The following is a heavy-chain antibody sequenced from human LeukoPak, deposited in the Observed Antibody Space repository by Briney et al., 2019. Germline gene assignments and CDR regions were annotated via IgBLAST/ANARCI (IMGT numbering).Heavy chain of an antibody. Sequence: GGSLRLSCAASGFTFSSYAMSWVRQAPGKGLEWVSAISGSGGSTYYADSVKGRFTISRDNSKNTLYLQMNSLRAEDTAVYYCRPMRDSDEKIDYWGQGTLVTVSS. CDR3: RPMRDSDEKIDY. CDR2: ISGSGGST. CDR1: GFTFSSYA. D-gene: IGHD2-15*01. J-gene: IGHJ4*02. V-gene: IGHV3-23*01.